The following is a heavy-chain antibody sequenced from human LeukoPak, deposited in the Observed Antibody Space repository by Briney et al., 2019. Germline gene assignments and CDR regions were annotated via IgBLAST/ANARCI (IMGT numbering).Heavy chain of an antibody. CDR1: GFTFSSYG. Sequence: GGSLRLSCAASGFTFSSYGMHWVRQAPGKGLDWVAFIRYDGRNKYYADSVKGRFTISRGNSKNTLYLQMNSLRAEDTAVYYCAKDYNRAYYYGSGFDYWGQGTLVTVSS. J-gene: IGHJ4*02. V-gene: IGHV3-30*02. CDR2: IRYDGRNK. CDR3: AKDYNRAYYYGSGFDY. D-gene: IGHD3-10*01.